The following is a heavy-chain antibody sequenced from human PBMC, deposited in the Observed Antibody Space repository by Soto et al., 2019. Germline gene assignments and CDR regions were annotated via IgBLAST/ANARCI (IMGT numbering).Heavy chain of an antibody. CDR3: ATGGSGYFTY. D-gene: IGHD3-22*01. J-gene: IGHJ4*02. CDR1: GFTFNTYW. Sequence: EVQLVESGGGLVQPGGSLRLYCAASGFTFNTYWMQWVRQAPGKGLVWVSRIKSDGSYTNYADSVKGRFTISRDNAKNTLFLQMNSLGAEDTAVYYCATGGSGYFTYWGQGTLVTVSS. CDR2: IKSDGSYT. V-gene: IGHV3-74*01.